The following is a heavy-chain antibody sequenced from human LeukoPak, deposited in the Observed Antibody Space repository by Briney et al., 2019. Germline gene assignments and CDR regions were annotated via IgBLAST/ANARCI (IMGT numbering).Heavy chain of an antibody. CDR1: GYTFTSYD. Sequence: GASVKVSCKASGYTFTSYDINWVRQATGQGLEWMGWMNPNSGNTGYAQKFQGRVTMTRNTSISTAYMELSSLRSEDTAVYYCARFDYGAYYYGMDVWGQGTTVTVSS. D-gene: IGHD4-17*01. CDR3: ARFDYGAYYYGMDV. CDR2: MNPNSGNT. V-gene: IGHV1-8*01. J-gene: IGHJ6*02.